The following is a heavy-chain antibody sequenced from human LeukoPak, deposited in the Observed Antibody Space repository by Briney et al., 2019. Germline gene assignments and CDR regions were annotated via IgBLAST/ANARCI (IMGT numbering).Heavy chain of an antibody. CDR3: ARDAGYSSSWYESIDAFDI. V-gene: IGHV1-24*01. Sequence: GASVKVSCKVSGYTLTELSMHWVRQAPGKGLEWMGGFDPEDGETIYAQKLQGRVTMTTDTSTSTAYMELRSLRSDDTAVYYCARDAGYSSSWYESIDAFDIWGQGTMVTVSS. J-gene: IGHJ3*02. CDR1: GYTLTELS. D-gene: IGHD6-13*01. CDR2: FDPEDGET.